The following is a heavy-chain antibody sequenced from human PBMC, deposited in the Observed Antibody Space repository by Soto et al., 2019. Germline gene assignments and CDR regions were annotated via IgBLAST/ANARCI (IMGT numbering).Heavy chain of an antibody. V-gene: IGHV3-53*01. Sequence: HPGGSLRLSCAASGFTVSSNYMSWVRQAPGKGLEWVSVIYSGGSTYYADSVKGRFTISRDNSKNTLYLQMNSLRAEDTAVYYCARVPSRTSHYFDYWGQGTLVTVSS. CDR1: GFTVSSNY. D-gene: IGHD3-3*01. J-gene: IGHJ4*02. CDR3: ARVPSRTSHYFDY. CDR2: IYSGGST.